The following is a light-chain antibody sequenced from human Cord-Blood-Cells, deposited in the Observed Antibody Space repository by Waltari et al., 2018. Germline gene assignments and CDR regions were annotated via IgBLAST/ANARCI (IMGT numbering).Light chain of an antibody. V-gene: IGKV1-5*03. Sequence: DIQMTQSPSTLSASVGDRVTITYRASQSISSWLAWYQQKTGKAHKLLIYKASSLESGVPSRFSGSGSGTEFTLTISSLQPDDFATYYCQQYNSYSRTFGQGTKLEIK. CDR3: QQYNSYSRT. J-gene: IGKJ2*01. CDR1: QSISSW. CDR2: KAS.